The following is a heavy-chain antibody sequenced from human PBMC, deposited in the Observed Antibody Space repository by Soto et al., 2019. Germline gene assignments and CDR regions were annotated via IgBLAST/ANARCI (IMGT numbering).Heavy chain of an antibody. CDR2: IYYSGST. J-gene: IGHJ4*02. Sequence: QVQLQESGPGLVKPSQTLSLTCTVSGGSISSGDYYWSWIHQPPGKGLEWIGYIYYSGSTYYNPSLKSRVTISVDTSKNQFSLKLSSVTAADTAVYYCASLLITIFGVVTPHVYYFDYWGQGTLVTVSS. V-gene: IGHV4-30-4*01. CDR3: ASLLITIFGVVTPHVYYFDY. D-gene: IGHD3-3*01. CDR1: GGSISSGDYY.